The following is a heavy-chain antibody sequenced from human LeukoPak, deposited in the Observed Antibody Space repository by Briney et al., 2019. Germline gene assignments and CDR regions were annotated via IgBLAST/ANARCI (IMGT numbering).Heavy chain of an antibody. CDR2: IYYSGST. CDR1: GGSISSGGYY. CDR3: ARDLPYCGGDCS. D-gene: IGHD2-21*02. Sequence: SETLSLTCTVSGGSISSGGYYWSWIRQHPGRGLEWIGYIYYSGSTCYNPSLKSRVTISVDTSKNQFSLKLSSVTAADTAVYYCARDLPYCGGDCSWGQGTLVTVSS. J-gene: IGHJ5*02. V-gene: IGHV4-31*03.